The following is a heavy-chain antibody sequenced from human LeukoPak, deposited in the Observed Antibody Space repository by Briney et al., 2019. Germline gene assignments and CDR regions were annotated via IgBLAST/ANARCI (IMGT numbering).Heavy chain of an antibody. CDR2: TYHRSKWYG. Sequence: SQTLSLTCAISGDSVSSNSAAWHWIRQSPSRGLEWLGRTYHRSKWYGDYAVSMKSRLTITPVTSKNQFSLHLNSVSPDDTAVYYCAREADGYTSDPFDFWGQGTLVTVSS. CDR3: AREADGYTSDPFDF. D-gene: IGHD5-24*01. J-gene: IGHJ4*02. CDR1: GDSVSSNSAA. V-gene: IGHV6-1*01.